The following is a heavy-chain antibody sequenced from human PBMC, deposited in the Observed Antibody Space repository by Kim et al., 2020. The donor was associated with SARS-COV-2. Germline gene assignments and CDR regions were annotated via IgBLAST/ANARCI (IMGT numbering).Heavy chain of an antibody. CDR1: GYSFTSYW. Sequence: GESLKISCKGSGYSFTSYWIGWVRQMPGKGLEWMGIIYPGDSDTRYSPSFQGQVTISADKSISTAYLQWSSLKASDTAMYYCARHSAATYNAYYMDVWGQGTTVTVSS. CDR3: ARHSAATYNAYYMDV. V-gene: IGHV5-51*01. D-gene: IGHD3-16*01. J-gene: IGHJ6*02. CDR2: IYPGDSDT.